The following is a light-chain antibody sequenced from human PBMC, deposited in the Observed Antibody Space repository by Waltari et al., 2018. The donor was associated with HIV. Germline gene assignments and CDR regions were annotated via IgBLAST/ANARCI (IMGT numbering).Light chain of an antibody. V-gene: IGKV3-15*01. CDR2: GTS. J-gene: IGKJ4*01. CDR3: QQYNNWPPLT. CDR1: QSVSNN. Sequence: EIVLTQSPATLSVSPGERATLSCRASQSVSNNLAWYQQKPGQAPRLLIYGTSTRATGIPARFSGSGSGTEFTLTISSLQSEDFGVYYCQQYNNWPPLTFGGGTKVEIK.